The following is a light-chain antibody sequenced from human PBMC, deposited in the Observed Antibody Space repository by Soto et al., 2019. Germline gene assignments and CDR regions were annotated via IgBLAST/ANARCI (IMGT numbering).Light chain of an antibody. J-gene: IGKJ1*01. Sequence: ETGLTQCPPTLSLSQGERATVSCRASQSVGGSSLAWYQQRPGQAPRLLIYDTSKRATGIPDRFSGSGSGTDFTLTISRLEPEDFAVYYCEQYQNSPRTFGQGTQVDIK. CDR1: QSVGGSS. CDR2: DTS. CDR3: EQYQNSPRT. V-gene: IGKV3-20*01.